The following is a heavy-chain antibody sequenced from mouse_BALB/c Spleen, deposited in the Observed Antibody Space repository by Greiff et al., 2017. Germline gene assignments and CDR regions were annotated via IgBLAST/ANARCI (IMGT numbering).Heavy chain of an antibody. CDR1: GDSITSGY. CDR2: ISYSGST. CDR3: ARGNYDLYAMDY. Sequence: EVQLQQSGPSLVKPSQTLSLTCSVTGDSITSGYWNWIRKFPGNKLEYMGYISYSGSTYYNPSLKSRISITRDTSKNQYYLQLNSVTTEDTATYYCARGNYDLYAMDYWGQGTSVTVSS. D-gene: IGHD2-4*01. V-gene: IGHV3-8*02. J-gene: IGHJ4*01.